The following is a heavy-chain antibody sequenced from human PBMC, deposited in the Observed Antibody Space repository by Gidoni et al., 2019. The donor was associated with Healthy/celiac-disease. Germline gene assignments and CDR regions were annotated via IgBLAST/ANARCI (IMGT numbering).Heavy chain of an antibody. J-gene: IGHJ6*02. Sequence: QLQLQESGPGLVKPSETLSLTCTVSGGSISSSSYYWGWIRQPPGKGLEWIGSIYYSGSTYYNPSLKSRVTISVDTSKNQFSLKLSSVTAADTAVYYCARHEFEYSSGWFRHYYYYGMDVWGQGTTVTVSS. CDR3: ARHEFEYSSGWFRHYYYYGMDV. D-gene: IGHD6-19*01. CDR2: IYYSGST. CDR1: GGSISSSSYY. V-gene: IGHV4-39*01.